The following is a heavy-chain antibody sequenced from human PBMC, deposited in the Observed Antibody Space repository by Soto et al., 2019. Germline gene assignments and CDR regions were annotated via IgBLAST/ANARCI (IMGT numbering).Heavy chain of an antibody. V-gene: IGHV4-39*02. CDR2: LYYSGST. J-gene: IGHJ4*02. CDR3: ARPYDGSYFDY. CDR1: GGSISSSSLY. Sequence: NPSETLSLTCTVSGGSISSSSLYWGWIRQPPGKGLEWIGSLYYSGSTYYNPSLRGRVTISVDTSKNHFSLKLNSVTAADTAVYYCARPYDGSYFDYWGQGTLVTVSS. D-gene: IGHD3-22*01.